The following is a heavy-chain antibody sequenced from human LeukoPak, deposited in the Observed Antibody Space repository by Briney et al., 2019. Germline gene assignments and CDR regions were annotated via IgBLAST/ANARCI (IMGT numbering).Heavy chain of an antibody. CDR3: AKDGGYSSYHY. CDR1: GFTFSSYG. CDR2: ISYDGSNK. D-gene: IGHD6-19*01. V-gene: IGHV3-30*18. J-gene: IGHJ4*02. Sequence: GRSLRLSCAASGFTFSSYGMHWVRQAPGKGLEWAAVISYDGSNKYYADSVKGRFTISRDSSKNTLYLQMNSLRAEDTAVYYCAKDGGYSSYHYWGQGTLVTVSS.